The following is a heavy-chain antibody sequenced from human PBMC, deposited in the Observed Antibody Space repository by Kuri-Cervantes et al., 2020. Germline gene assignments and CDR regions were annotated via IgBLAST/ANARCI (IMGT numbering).Heavy chain of an antibody. D-gene: IGHD1-26*01. V-gene: IGHV3-21*05. J-gene: IGHJ4*02. CDR2: ISSSSSYI. CDR1: GFTFSSYS. CDR3: AKSRGELLFDY. Sequence: GGSLRLSCAASGFTFSSYSMNWVRQAPGKGLEWVSYISSSSSYIYYADSVKGRFTISRDNAKNSLYLQMNSLRAEDTAVYYCAKSRGELLFDYWGQGTLVTVSS.